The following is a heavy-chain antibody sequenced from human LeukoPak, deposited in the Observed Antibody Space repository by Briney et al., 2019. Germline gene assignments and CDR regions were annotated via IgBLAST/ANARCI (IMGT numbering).Heavy chain of an antibody. CDR2: IYYSGST. CDR3: AGRSLYDYVWGSYRLFDY. D-gene: IGHD3-16*02. J-gene: IGHJ4*02. CDR1: GGSFSGYY. Sequence: SETLSLTCAVYGGSFSGYYWGWIRQPPGKGLEWIGSIYYSGSTYYNPSLKSRVTISVDTSKNQFSLKLSSVTAADTAVYYCAGRSLYDYVWGSYRLFDYWGQGTLVTVSS. V-gene: IGHV4-39*01.